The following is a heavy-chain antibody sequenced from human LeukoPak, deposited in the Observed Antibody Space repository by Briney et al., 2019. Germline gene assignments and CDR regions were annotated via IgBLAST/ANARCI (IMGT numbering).Heavy chain of an antibody. D-gene: IGHD1-26*01. V-gene: IGHV4-4*07. CDR1: GGSICSGY. J-gene: IGHJ5*01. CDR2: MYTSGST. Sequence: PSDTLSLTCTLSGGSICSGYWMWLGQPAGKGLDWVGRMYTSGSTNYNPSLESRVTMSIDTSKNHFSLKLSSVTAADTAVYYCARESSGSYVGPYWFDSWGQGILVTVSS. CDR3: ARESSGSYVGPYWFDS.